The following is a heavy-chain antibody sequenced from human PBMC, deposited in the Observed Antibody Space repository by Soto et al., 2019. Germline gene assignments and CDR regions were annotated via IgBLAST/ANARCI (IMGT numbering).Heavy chain of an antibody. CDR3: ARDLSVGYYDGSGYSTPPDY. D-gene: IGHD3-22*01. CDR1: GFTFSSYS. J-gene: IGHJ4*02. V-gene: IGHV3-21*01. CDR2: ISSSSSYI. Sequence: GGSLRLSCAASGFTFSSYSMNWVRQAPGKGLEWVSSISSSSSYIYYADSVKGRFTISRDNAKNSLYLQMNSLRAEDTAVYYCARDLSVGYYDGSGYSTPPDYWGQGTLVTVSS.